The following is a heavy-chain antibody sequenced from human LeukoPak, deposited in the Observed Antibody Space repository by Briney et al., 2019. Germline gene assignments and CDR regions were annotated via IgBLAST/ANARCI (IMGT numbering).Heavy chain of an antibody. J-gene: IGHJ4*02. V-gene: IGHV1-46*01. Sequence: ASVKVSCKASGYTFTSYYMHWVRQAPGQGLEWMGIINPSGGSTSYAQKFQGRVTMTRDTSTSTVYMELSSLRSEDTAVYYCARGQSGYDLWSGYPDFDYWGQGTLVTVSS. CDR2: INPSGGST. CDR3: ARGQSGYDLWSGYPDFDY. CDR1: GYTFTSYY. D-gene: IGHD3-3*01.